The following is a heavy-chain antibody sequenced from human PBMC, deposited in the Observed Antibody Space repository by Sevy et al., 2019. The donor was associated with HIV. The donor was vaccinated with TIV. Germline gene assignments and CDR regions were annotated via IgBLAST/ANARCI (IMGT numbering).Heavy chain of an antibody. CDR3: AKTASIVPTGNPFDS. Sequence: GGSLRLSCAASGFSFSDFGMHWVRLAPGKGLEWLTLIWYDGSRKYYADSVKGGFTISRDNSRNTLYLQMNSLRAEDTAIYYCAKTASIVPTGNPFDSWGQGTLVTVSS. J-gene: IGHJ4*02. CDR1: GFSFSDFG. V-gene: IGHV3-30*02. CDR2: IWYDGSRK. D-gene: IGHD1-1*01.